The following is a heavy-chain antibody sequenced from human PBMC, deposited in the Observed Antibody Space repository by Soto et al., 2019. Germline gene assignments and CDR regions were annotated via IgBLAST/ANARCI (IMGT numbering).Heavy chain of an antibody. CDR2: ISYDRSNK. CDR3: ARGSSHPY. Sequence: PGGSLRLSCAASGFTFSSYGMHWVRQAPGKGLEWVAVISYDRSNKYYADSVKGRFTISRDNAKNSLCLQMNSLRDEDTAVYYCARGSSHPYWGQGTLVTVSS. V-gene: IGHV3-30*03. D-gene: IGHD3-10*01. J-gene: IGHJ4*02. CDR1: GFTFSSYG.